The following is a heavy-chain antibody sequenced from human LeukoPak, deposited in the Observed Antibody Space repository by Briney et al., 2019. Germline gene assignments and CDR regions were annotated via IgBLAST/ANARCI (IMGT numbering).Heavy chain of an antibody. V-gene: IGHV4-39*01. CDR1: GGSISSSSYY. Sequence: SETLSLTCTVSGGSISSSSYYWGWIRQPPGKGLEWIGSIYYSGSTYHNPSLKSRVTISVDTSKNQFSLKLSSVTAADTAVYYCARYRIQLWLPAPTGAFDIWGQGTMVTVSS. CDR2: IYYSGST. D-gene: IGHD5-18*01. CDR3: ARYRIQLWLPAPTGAFDI. J-gene: IGHJ3*02.